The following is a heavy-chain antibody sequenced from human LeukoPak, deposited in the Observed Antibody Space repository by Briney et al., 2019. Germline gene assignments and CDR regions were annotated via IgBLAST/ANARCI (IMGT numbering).Heavy chain of an antibody. J-gene: IGHJ5*02. V-gene: IGHV3-9*01. CDR2: ISWNSGSI. D-gene: IGHD2-2*01. CDR1: GFTFDDYA. CDR3: AKDHCSSTSCYRWNWFDP. Sequence: PGRSLRLSCAASGFTFDDYAMHWVRQAPGKGLEWVSGISWNSGSIGYADSVKGQFTISRDNAKNSLYLQMNSLRAEDTALYYCAKDHCSSTSCYRWNWFDPWGQGTLVTVSS.